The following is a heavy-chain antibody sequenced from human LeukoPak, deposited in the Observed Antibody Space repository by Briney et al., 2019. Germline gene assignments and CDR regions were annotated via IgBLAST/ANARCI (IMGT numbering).Heavy chain of an antibody. CDR2: ISAYNGNT. CDR1: GYTFTSYG. J-gene: IGHJ4*02. CDR3: ARSEDYYDSSGYYYGFDY. D-gene: IGHD3-22*01. Sequence: ASVKVSCKASGYTFTSYGISWVRQAPGQGLEWMGWISAYNGNTNYAQKLQGRVTMTTDTSTSTAYMELSSLRSEDTAVYYCARSEDYYDSSGYYYGFDYWGQGTLVTVSS. V-gene: IGHV1-18*01.